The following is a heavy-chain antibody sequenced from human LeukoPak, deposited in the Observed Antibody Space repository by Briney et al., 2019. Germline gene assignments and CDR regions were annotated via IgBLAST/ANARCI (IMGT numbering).Heavy chain of an antibody. D-gene: IGHD2-15*01. CDR2: IYHSGST. V-gene: IGHV4-38-2*01. Sequence: PSETLSLTCGVSGYSISSGYYWGWIRQPPGKGLEWIGNIYHSGSTFYNPSLMGRVTISVYTSKNQFSLNLNSVTAADTAVYYCARYSHCSGGSCPPYYYYYMDVWGKGTTVTVSS. CDR3: ARYSHCSGGSCPPYYYYYMDV. J-gene: IGHJ6*03. CDR1: GYSISSGYY.